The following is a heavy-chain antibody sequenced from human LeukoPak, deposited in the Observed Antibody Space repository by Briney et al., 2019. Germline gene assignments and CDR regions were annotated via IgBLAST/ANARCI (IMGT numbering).Heavy chain of an antibody. CDR2: IYTSGST. V-gene: IGHV4-4*07. J-gene: IGHJ4*02. D-gene: IGHD4-17*01. CDR1: GGSISSYY. CDR3: ASGTTVTNFAY. Sequence: MTSETLSLTCTVSGGSISSYYWSWIRQPAGKGLEWIGRIYTSGSTNYNPSLKSRVTMSVDTSKNQFSLKLSSVTAADTAVYYCASGTTVTNFAYWGQGTLVTVSS.